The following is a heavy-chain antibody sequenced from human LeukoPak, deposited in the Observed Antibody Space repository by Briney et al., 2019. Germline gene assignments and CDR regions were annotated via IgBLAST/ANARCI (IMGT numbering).Heavy chain of an antibody. Sequence: GGSLRLSCAASGFTFDDYAMHWVRQAPGKGLEWVSGISWNSGSIGYADSVKGRFTISRDNSKNTLYLQMNSLRAEDTAVYYCAKDFGLYGSGTYYPFDYWGQGTQVTVTS. J-gene: IGHJ4*02. CDR3: AKDFGLYGSGTYYPFDY. D-gene: IGHD3-10*01. CDR2: ISWNSGSI. CDR1: GFTFDDYA. V-gene: IGHV3-9*01.